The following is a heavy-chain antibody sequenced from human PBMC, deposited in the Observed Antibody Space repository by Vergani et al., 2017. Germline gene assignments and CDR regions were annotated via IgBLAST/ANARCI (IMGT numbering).Heavy chain of an antibody. CDR1: GFTFTNFA. V-gene: IGHV3-23*01. CDR3: AKVSAPLIFDY. J-gene: IGHJ4*02. CDR2: ISGSGGFT. D-gene: IGHD3-16*01. Sequence: EVQLLESGGNLVQPGGSLRLSCAASGFTFTNFAMTWVRQAPGDGLEWVSGISGSGGFTYYADSVKGRFTISRDNSKNTMFLQMNSLRAEDTAVYYCAKVSAPLIFDYWGQGTLVTVSS.